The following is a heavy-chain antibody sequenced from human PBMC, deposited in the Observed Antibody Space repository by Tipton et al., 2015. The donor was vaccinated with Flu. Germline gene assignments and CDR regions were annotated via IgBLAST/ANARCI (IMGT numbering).Heavy chain of an antibody. CDR2: IDYSGST. CDR1: GGSISSGGYY. D-gene: IGHD3-10*01. Sequence: TLSLTCTVSGGSISSGGYYWSWIRQHPGKGLEWIGYIDYSGSTYYNPSLKSRVTISVDTSKNQFSLKLSSVTAADTAVYYCARVRVTMVRGVDYWGQGTLVTVSS. J-gene: IGHJ4*02. CDR3: ARVRVTMVRGVDY. V-gene: IGHV4-31*03.